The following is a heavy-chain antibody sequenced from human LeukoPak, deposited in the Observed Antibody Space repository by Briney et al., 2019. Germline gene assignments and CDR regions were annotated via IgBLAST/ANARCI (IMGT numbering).Heavy chain of an antibody. Sequence: PSETLSLTCTVSGGSISSYYWSWIRQPPGKGLEWIGYIYYSGSTNYNPSLKSRVTTSVDTSKNQFSLKLSSVTAADTAVYYCARKSPDYGDYVLFDYWGQGTLVTVSS. V-gene: IGHV4-59*01. D-gene: IGHD4-17*01. CDR2: IYYSGST. CDR1: GGSISSYY. J-gene: IGHJ4*02. CDR3: ARKSPDYGDYVLFDY.